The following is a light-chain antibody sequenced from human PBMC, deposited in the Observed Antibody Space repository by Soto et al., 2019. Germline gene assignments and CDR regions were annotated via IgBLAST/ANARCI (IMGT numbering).Light chain of an antibody. Sequence: LTQPASVSGSPGQSITISCAGTSRDIGDLVSWYEQHPGRAPKLIIYAVTNRPSGVSNRFSGSKSGNTASLTISGLQAEDEADFYCSSYTSSTTFYVFGSGTKVPVL. CDR1: SRDIGDL. J-gene: IGLJ1*01. CDR2: AVT. V-gene: IGLV2-14*01. CDR3: SSYTSSTTFYV.